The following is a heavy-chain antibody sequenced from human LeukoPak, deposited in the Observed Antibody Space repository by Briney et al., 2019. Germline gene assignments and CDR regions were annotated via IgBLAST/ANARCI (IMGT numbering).Heavy chain of an antibody. D-gene: IGHD1-26*01. V-gene: IGHV4-34*01. Sequence: SETLSLTCAVYSGSFSGYYWSWIRQPPGKGLEWIGEINQSGSTNYNPSLKSRVTISVDTSKNHFSLKLSSVTAADTAVYYCARGALEWELLPIRARKSYYFDYWGQGTLVTVSS. CDR2: INQSGST. CDR3: ARGALEWELLPIRARKSYYFDY. J-gene: IGHJ4*02. CDR1: SGSFSGYY.